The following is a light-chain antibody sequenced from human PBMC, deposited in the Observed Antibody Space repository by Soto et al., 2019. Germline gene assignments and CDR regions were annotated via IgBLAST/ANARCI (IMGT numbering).Light chain of an antibody. CDR1: RSVRSY. V-gene: IGKV3-11*01. J-gene: IGKJ5*01. CDR3: QQRHAWPPIT. Sequence: EIVLTQSPATLSLSPGERATLSCRASRSVRSYLAWYQQKPGQAPRLLIYDASNRAAGIPARFSGSGSETDFTLPISNLEPEDFAVYYCQQRHAWPPITFGQGTRLEIK. CDR2: DAS.